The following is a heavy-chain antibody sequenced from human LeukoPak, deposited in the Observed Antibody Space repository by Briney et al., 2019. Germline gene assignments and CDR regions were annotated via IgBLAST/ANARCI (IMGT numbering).Heavy chain of an antibody. CDR3: ARVDYYYGMDV. J-gene: IGHJ6*02. Sequence: VASVKVSCKVSGYTFTSYAMHWVRQAPGQRLEWMGWINAGNGNTKYSQKFQGRVTITRDTSASTAYMELSSLRSEDTAVYYCARVDYYYGMDVWGQGTTVTVSS. CDR1: GYTFTSYA. CDR2: INAGNGNT. V-gene: IGHV1-3*01.